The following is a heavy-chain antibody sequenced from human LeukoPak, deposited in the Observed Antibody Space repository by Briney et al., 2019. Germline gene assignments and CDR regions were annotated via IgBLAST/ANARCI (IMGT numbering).Heavy chain of an antibody. J-gene: IGHJ4*02. CDR1: GFTFSSYS. D-gene: IGHD2-2*01. CDR2: ISPSGDTT. CDR3: AKIPKGGYFDS. Sequence: GGSLRLSCAASGFTFSSYSINWVRQAPGKGLEWVSHISPSGDTTYYADSVKGRFTISRDSSKNTVSLQMNSLRAEDTAVYYCAKIPKGGYFDSWGQGTLVTVSS. V-gene: IGHV3-23*01.